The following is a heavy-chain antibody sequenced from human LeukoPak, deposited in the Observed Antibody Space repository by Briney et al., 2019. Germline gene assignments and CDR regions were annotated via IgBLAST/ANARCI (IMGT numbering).Heavy chain of an antibody. D-gene: IGHD3-22*01. J-gene: IGHJ2*01. CDR1: GYTFTSYD. V-gene: IGHV1-8*01. CDR2: MNPNSGNT. CDR3: ARPTNTGYYDSWYFDL. Sequence: GASVKVSCKASGYTFTSYDINWVRQATGQGLEWMGWMNPNSGNTGYAQKFQGRVTMTRNTSISTAYMELSSLRSEDTAVYYCARPTNTGYYDSWYFDLWGRGTLVTVSS.